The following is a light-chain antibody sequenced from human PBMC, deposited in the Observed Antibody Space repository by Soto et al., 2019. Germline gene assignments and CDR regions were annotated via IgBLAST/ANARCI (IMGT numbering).Light chain of an antibody. J-gene: IGKJ1*01. Sequence: EIVMTQSPATLSVSPGERATLYCRASQSVSSNLAWYQQKPGQAPRLLIYGASTRATGIPARFSGSGSGTDFALTISSLQSEDFAVYYCQHKTFGQGTKVEIK. CDR1: QSVSSN. CDR3: QHKT. CDR2: GAS. V-gene: IGKV3-15*01.